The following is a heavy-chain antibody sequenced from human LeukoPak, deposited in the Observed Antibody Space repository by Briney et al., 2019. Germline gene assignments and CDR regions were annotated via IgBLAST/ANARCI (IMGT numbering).Heavy chain of an antibody. CDR1: GYTFTSYG. V-gene: IGHV1-18*01. Sequence: ASVKVSCKASGYTFTSYGISWVRQAPGQGLEWMGWISAYNGNTNYAQKLQGRVTMTTDTSTSTAYMELRSLRSDDTAVYYCARGFRYYYDSSALWGDAFDIWGQGTMVTVSS. D-gene: IGHD3-22*01. CDR3: ARGFRYYYDSSALWGDAFDI. CDR2: ISAYNGNT. J-gene: IGHJ3*02.